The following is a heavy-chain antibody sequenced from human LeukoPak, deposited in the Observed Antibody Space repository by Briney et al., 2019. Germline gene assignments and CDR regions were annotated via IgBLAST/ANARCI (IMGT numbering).Heavy chain of an antibody. CDR2: ISAYNGNT. J-gene: IGHJ4*02. D-gene: IGHD3-10*01. Sequence: ASVTVSCKASGYTFTSYGISWVRQAPGQGLEWMGWISAYNGNTNYAQKLQGRVTMTTDTSTSTAYMKLRSLRSDDTAVHYCATSPFPKPYYYGSGSYYTPPRYWGQGTLVTVSS. CDR3: ATSPFPKPYYYGSGSYYTPPRY. CDR1: GYTFTSYG. V-gene: IGHV1-18*01.